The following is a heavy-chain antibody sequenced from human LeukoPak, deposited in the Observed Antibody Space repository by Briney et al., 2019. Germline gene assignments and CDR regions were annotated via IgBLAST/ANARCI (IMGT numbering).Heavy chain of an antibody. CDR3: ARGAVTIFGVVIWIGDY. D-gene: IGHD3-3*01. CDR2: ISAYNGNT. J-gene: IGHJ4*02. V-gene: IGHV1-18*01. Sequence: ASVKVSCKASGYTFTSYGISWVRQAPGQGLEWMGWISAYNGNTNYAQKLQGRVTMTTDTSTSAAYMELRSLRSDDTAVYYCARGAVTIFGVVIWIGDYWGQGTLVTVSS. CDR1: GYTFTSYG.